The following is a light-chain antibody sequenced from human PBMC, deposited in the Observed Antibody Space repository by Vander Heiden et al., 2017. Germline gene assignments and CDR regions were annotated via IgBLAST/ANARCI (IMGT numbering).Light chain of an antibody. J-gene: IGKJ1*01. V-gene: IGKV1-39*01. CDR2: TAS. Sequence: DIQMTQSPSSLSASSLAGQVRALVDILNWYQQKPGKAPKLLIYTASSLQSGVPSRFSGSGSGTDFILTISSLQPEDFATYSCQQSYSIPWTFGQGTKVEIK. CDR3: QQSYSIPWT. CDR1: RALVD.